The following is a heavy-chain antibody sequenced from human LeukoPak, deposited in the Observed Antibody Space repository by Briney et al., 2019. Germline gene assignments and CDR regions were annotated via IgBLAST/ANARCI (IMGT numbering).Heavy chain of an antibody. J-gene: IGHJ4*02. CDR2: IDSDRGTT. V-gene: IGHV3-74*01. D-gene: IGHD4-17*01. CDR3: ATRGDYIY. Sequence: GGSLRLSCAASGFTFSTYWMHWVRQAPGKGLVWVSRIDSDRGTTSYADSVKGRFTISRDNAKNALYLQVNSLRAEDTALYYCATRGDYIYWGQGTLVTVSS. CDR1: GFTFSTYW.